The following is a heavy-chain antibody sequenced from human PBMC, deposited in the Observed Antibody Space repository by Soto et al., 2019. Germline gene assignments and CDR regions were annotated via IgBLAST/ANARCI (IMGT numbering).Heavy chain of an antibody. J-gene: IGHJ4*02. D-gene: IGHD3-22*01. CDR1: GFTFSSYA. CDR3: AIRGLAGYYYDSSGYYFDY. Sequence: EVQLLESGGGLVQPGGSLRLSCAASGFTFSSYAMSWVRQAPGKGLEWVSAISGSGGSTYYADSVKGRFTISRDNSKNTLYLQMNSLRAEDTAVYYCAIRGLAGYYYDSSGYYFDYWGKGTLVTVSS. CDR2: ISGSGGST. V-gene: IGHV3-23*01.